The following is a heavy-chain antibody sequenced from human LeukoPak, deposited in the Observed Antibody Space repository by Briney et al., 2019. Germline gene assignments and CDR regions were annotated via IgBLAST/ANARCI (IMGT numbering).Heavy chain of an antibody. J-gene: IGHJ4*02. CDR2: INPNSGGT. Sequence: ASVKGSCKASGYTFTGYYMHWVRQAPGQGLEWMGWINPNSGGTNYAQKFQGRVTMTRDTSISTAYMELSRLRSDDTAVYYCARDRGIAAAGDYWGQGTLVTVSS. V-gene: IGHV1-2*02. D-gene: IGHD6-13*01. CDR1: GYTFTGYY. CDR3: ARDRGIAAAGDY.